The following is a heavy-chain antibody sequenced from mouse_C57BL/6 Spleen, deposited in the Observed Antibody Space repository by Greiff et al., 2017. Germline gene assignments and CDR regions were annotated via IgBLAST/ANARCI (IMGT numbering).Heavy chain of an antibody. J-gene: IGHJ4*01. V-gene: IGHV2-2*01. CDR2: IWSGGST. D-gene: IGHD2-4*01. CDR1: GFSLTSYG. CDR3: ARAEGYDYDGYYAMDY. Sequence: QVQLQQSGPGLVQPSQSLSITCTVSGFSLTSYGVHWVRQSPGKGLEWLGVIWSGGSTDYNAAFISRLSISKDNSKSQVFFKMNSLQADDTAIYYCARAEGYDYDGYYAMDYWGQGTSVTVSS.